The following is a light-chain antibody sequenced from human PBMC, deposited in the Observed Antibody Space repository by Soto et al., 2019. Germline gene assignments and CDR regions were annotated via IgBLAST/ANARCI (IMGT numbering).Light chain of an antibody. CDR2: KAS. CDR1: QSISTW. CDR3: QQYLNRWT. V-gene: IGKV1-5*03. Sequence: DIQMTQSPSTLSASVGDRVTITCRASQSISTWLAWYQQKPGKAPKLLIYKASSLEGGVPSRFSGSGSGTEFTLTISSLQPDDFVTYYCQQYLNRWTFGQGTKVEIK. J-gene: IGKJ1*01.